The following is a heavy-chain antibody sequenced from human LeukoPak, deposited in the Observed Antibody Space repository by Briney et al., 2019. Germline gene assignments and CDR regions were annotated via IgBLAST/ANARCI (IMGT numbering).Heavy chain of an antibody. CDR2: MKQDGSEK. Sequence: GGSLRLSCAASGFTFSTYWMSWVRQAPGKGLEWVANMKQDGSEKSYVDSVKGRFTISRDNAKNSLYLQMNSLRAEDTAVYYCARRALSSGYYPQFDYWGQGTLVSVSS. V-gene: IGHV3-7*01. D-gene: IGHD3-22*01. CDR3: ARRALSSGYYPQFDY. J-gene: IGHJ4*02. CDR1: GFTFSTYW.